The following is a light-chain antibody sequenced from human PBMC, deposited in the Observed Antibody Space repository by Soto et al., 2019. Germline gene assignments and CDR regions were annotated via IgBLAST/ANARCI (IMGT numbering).Light chain of an antibody. CDR1: QSVSDSY. Sequence: EIVLTQSPGTLSFSPGDRATLSCRTSQSVSDSYLAWYQQRVGQAPRLLIYGASNRATDIPDRFSGSASGTDFTLPITRLEPEDFAVYSWHLYGRSPYTFGQGTTLEIK. CDR2: GAS. J-gene: IGKJ2*01. V-gene: IGKV3-20*01. CDR3: HLYGRSPYT.